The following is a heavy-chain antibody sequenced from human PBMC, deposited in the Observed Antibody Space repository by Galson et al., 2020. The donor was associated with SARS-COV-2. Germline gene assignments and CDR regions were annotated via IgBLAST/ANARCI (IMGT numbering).Heavy chain of an antibody. V-gene: IGHV4-39*01. CDR3: ARPYSSSWYGGDY. J-gene: IGHJ4*02. D-gene: IGHD6-13*01. Sequence: SETLSLTCTVSGGSISSSSYYWGWIRQPPGKGLEWIGSIYYSGSTYYNPSLKSRVTISVDTSKNQFSLKLSSVTAADTAVYYCARPYSSSWYGGDYWGQGTLVTVSS. CDR2: IYYSGST. CDR1: GGSISSSSYY.